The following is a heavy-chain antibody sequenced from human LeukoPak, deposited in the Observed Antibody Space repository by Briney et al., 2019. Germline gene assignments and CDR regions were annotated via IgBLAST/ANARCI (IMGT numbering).Heavy chain of an antibody. CDR3: ARAIKYYYDTSGYYD. D-gene: IGHD3-22*01. CDR1: GFTFSNYW. CDR2: IKQDGSEK. J-gene: IGHJ4*02. V-gene: IGHV3-7*01. Sequence: GGSLRLSCAASGFTFSNYWMNWVRQAPGKGLEWVANIKQDGSEKYYVDSVKGRFTISKDNAKNSLYLQMNSLRAEDTALDYCARAIKYYYDTSGYYDWGQGTRVTVSS.